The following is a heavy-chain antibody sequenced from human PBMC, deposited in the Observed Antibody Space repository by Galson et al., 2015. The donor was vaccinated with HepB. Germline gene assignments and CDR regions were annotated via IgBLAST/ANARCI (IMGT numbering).Heavy chain of an antibody. CDR3: ARVGTPLVGIYFYGMDA. V-gene: IGHV1-2*06. CDR1: GYTFTNYF. D-gene: IGHD5-18*01. Sequence: SVKVSCKASGYTFTNYFLHWVRQAPGQGLEWMGRINPKSGGANYTQRFQGRVTMTSDTSTSTAYMELSRLTSDDTAVYYCARVGTPLVGIYFYGMDAWGLGTSVIVSS. CDR2: INPKSGGA. J-gene: IGHJ6*02.